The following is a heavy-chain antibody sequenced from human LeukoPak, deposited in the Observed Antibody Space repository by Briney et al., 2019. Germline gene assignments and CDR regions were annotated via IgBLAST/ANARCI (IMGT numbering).Heavy chain of an antibody. CDR1: GGSISSSSYY. CDR2: IYYSGST. D-gene: IGHD3-3*01. CDR3: ARVPPRFLEWLDRNWFDP. J-gene: IGHJ5*02. Sequence: SGTLSLTCTVSGGSISSSSYYWGWIRQPPGKGLEWIGGIYYSGSTYYNPSLKSRVTISVDTSKNQFSLKLSSVTAADTAVYYCARVPPRFLEWLDRNWFDPWGQGTLVTVSS. V-gene: IGHV4-39*07.